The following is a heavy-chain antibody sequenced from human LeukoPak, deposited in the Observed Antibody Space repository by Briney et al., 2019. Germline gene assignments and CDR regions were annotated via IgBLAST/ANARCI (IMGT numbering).Heavy chain of an antibody. V-gene: IGHV1-2*02. Sequence: ASVKVSCKASGYTFTGYYMHWVRQAPGQGLEWMGWINPNSGGTNYAQKFQGRVTMTRDTSISTAYMKLSRLRSDDTAVYYCAISPRRPAAIGPYWGQGTLVTVSS. CDR3: AISPRRPAAIGPY. J-gene: IGHJ4*02. D-gene: IGHD2-2*01. CDR1: GYTFTGYY. CDR2: INPNSGGT.